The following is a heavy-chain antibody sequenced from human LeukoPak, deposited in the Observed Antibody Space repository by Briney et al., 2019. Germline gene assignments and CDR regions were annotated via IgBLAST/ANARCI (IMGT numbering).Heavy chain of an antibody. CDR3: ARDGGGFDY. Sequence: SETLSLTCTVSGGSISSYYWSWIRQPPGKGLEWLGYIYYSGSTNYNPSLKSRVTISVDTSKNQFSLKLSSVTAADTAVYYCARDGGGFDYWGQGTLVTVSS. J-gene: IGHJ4*02. V-gene: IGHV4-59*01. D-gene: IGHD3-16*01. CDR1: GGSISSYY. CDR2: IYYSGST.